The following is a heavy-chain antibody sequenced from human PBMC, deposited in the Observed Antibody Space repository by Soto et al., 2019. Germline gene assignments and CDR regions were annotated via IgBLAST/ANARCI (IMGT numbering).Heavy chain of an antibody. CDR2: ITPIFGTA. CDR1: GGTFSSYA. CDR3: ATPTVVASSYYYGMDV. Sequence: ASVKASCKASGGTFSSYAIRWVRQAPVQGLEWMGGITPIFGTASYAQKFQGRVTITADKSTSTAYMELSSLRSEDKAVYYCATPTVVASSYYYGMDVWGQGTTVTVSS. V-gene: IGHV1-69*06. D-gene: IGHD2-15*01. J-gene: IGHJ6*02.